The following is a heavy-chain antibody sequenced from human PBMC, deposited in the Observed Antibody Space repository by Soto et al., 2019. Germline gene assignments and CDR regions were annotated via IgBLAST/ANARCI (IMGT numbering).Heavy chain of an antibody. D-gene: IGHD6-13*01. J-gene: IGHJ5*02. CDR2: VYYSGNT. CDR1: GGSISSGGYY. V-gene: IGHV4-31*03. Sequence: QVQLQESGPGLVKPSQTLSLTCTVSGGSISSGGYYWSWIRQHPGKGLEWIGYVYYSGNTYYNPSLKSRVTISVETSKNQFSLKLSSVTAADTAVYYCARDQRSWYNWFDPWGQGTLVTVSS. CDR3: ARDQRSWYNWFDP.